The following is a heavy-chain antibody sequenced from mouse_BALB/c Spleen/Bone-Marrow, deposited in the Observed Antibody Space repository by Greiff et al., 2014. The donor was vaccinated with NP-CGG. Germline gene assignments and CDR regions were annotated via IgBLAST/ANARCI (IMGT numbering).Heavy chain of an antibody. D-gene: IGHD3-1*01. Sequence: LKESGSELVRPGASVKLSCKASGYTFTSYWLHWVKQRPGQGLERIGNIYPGSGSTNYDKKFKNKATMTVDTSSSTAYMQLSDLTSEASAVYYCTRGYDWVPDYWGQGTTLTVSS. CDR2: IYPGSGST. CDR3: TRGYDWVPDY. V-gene: IGHV1S22*01. J-gene: IGHJ2*01. CDR1: GYTFTSYW.